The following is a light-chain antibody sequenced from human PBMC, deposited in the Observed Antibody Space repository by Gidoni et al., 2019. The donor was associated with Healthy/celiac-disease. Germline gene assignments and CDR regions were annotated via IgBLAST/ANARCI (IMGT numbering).Light chain of an antibody. V-gene: IGKV4-1*01. Sequence: DIVMTQSPDSMAVSLGARATINCKSSQSVLYSSNNKNYLAWYQQKPGQPPKLLIYWASTRESGVPDRFSGSGSGTDFTLTISSLQAEDVAVYYCQQCYSTLYTFGQGTKLEIK. CDR2: WAS. J-gene: IGKJ2*01. CDR3: QQCYSTLYT. CDR1: QSVLYSSNNKNY.